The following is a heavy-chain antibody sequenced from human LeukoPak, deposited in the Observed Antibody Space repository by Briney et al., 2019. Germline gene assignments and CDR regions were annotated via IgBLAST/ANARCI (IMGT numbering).Heavy chain of an antibody. CDR2: ISYDGSNK. J-gene: IGHJ4*02. CDR1: GFTFSSYA. CDR3: AKGFTYYYDSSGYPPFDY. Sequence: GGTLRLSCAASGFTFSSYAMHWVRQAPGKGLEWVAVISYDGSNKYYADSVKGRFTISRDNSKNTLYLQMNSLRAEDTAVYYCAKGFTYYYDSSGYPPFDYWGQGTLVTVSS. V-gene: IGHV3-30-3*02. D-gene: IGHD3-22*01.